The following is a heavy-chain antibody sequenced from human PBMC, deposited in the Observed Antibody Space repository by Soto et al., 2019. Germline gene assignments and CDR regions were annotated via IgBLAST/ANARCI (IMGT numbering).Heavy chain of an antibody. CDR1: GYTFTSYA. D-gene: IGHD3-22*01. CDR3: ARGPLEYYDSSGYYSSAYNWFDP. Sequence: ASVKVSCKASGYTFTSYAMHWVRQAPGQRLEWMGWINAGNGNTKYSQKFQGRVTITRDTSASTAYMGLSSLRSEDTAVYYCARGPLEYYDSSGYYSSAYNWFDPWGQGTLVTV. V-gene: IGHV1-3*01. J-gene: IGHJ5*02. CDR2: INAGNGNT.